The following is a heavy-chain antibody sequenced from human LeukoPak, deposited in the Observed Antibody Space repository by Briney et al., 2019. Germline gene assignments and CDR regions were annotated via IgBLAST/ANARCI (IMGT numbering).Heavy chain of an antibody. CDR3: VRHISTNTGYFDF. J-gene: IGHJ4*02. V-gene: IGHV4-39*01. D-gene: IGHD5-24*01. Sequence: SETLSLTCTVSGGSINSQSYYWGWIRQPPGKGLEWIGSVYYDGTSYSNPSLKSRVAVFVDTSRDQFSLDLSFVTAADTALYYCVRHISTNTGYFDFCGQGTLVSVSS. CDR2: VYYDGTS. CDR1: GGSINSQSYY.